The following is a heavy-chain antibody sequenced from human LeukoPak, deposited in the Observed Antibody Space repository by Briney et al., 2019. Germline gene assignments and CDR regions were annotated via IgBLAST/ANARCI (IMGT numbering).Heavy chain of an antibody. CDR2: ISTSSSYI. D-gene: IGHD3-22*01. Sequence: GGSLRLSCAASGFTFSSYSMNWVRQAPGKGLEWVSSISTSSSYIYYVDSVKGRFTISRDNAKNSLYLQMNSLRAEDTAVYYCARDFQNYYDSSGYYFSYWGQGTLVTVSS. CDR3: ARDFQNYYDSSGYYFSY. CDR1: GFTFSSYS. J-gene: IGHJ4*02. V-gene: IGHV3-21*01.